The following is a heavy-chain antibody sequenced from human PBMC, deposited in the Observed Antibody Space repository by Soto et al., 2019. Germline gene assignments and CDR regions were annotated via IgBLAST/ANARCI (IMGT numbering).Heavy chain of an antibody. D-gene: IGHD5-18*01. J-gene: IGHJ4*02. CDR2: MYHSGST. Sequence: QVQLQESGPGLVKPSGTLSLTCAVSGGSISSSNWWSWVRQPPGKGLEWIGEMYHSGSTHYNPSLQRRGTISVDKSKNQLSLQRSSVTAADTAVYYCARGCVRDTAHDYWGQGTLVTVSS. CDR3: ARGCVRDTAHDY. CDR1: GGSISSSNW. V-gene: IGHV4-4*02.